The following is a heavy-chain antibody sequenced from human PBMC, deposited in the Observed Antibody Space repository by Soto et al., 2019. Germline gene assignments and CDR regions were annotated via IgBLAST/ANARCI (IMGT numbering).Heavy chain of an antibody. CDR3: ARKYNWNYIGGWFDP. V-gene: IGHV4-4*02. CDR1: GGSISSSNW. Sequence: SETLSLTCAVSGGSISSSNWWSWVRQPPGKGLEWIGEIYHSGSTNYNPSLKSRVTISVDKSKNQFSLKLSSVTAADTAVYYCARKYNWNYIGGWFDPWGQGTLVPVSS. D-gene: IGHD1-7*01. J-gene: IGHJ5*02. CDR2: IYHSGST.